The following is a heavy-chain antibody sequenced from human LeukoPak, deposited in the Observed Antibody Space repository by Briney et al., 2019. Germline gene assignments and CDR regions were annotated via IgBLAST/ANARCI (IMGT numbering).Heavy chain of an antibody. Sequence: SVKVSCKASGGTFSSYAISWVRQAPGQGLEWMGGIIPIFGTANYAQKFQGRVTITTDESTSTAYMELSSLRSEDTAVYYCAREGFGELRVDYWGQGTLVTVSS. V-gene: IGHV1-69*05. CDR2: IIPIFGTA. CDR3: AREGFGELRVDY. J-gene: IGHJ4*02. D-gene: IGHD3-10*01. CDR1: GGTFSSYA.